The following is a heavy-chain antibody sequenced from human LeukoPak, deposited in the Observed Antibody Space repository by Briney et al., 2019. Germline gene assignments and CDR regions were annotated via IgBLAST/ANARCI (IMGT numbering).Heavy chain of an antibody. CDR1: GGPISSYY. J-gene: IGHJ3*02. CDR3: ARVSFGLVDAFGI. D-gene: IGHD2-2*01. V-gene: IGHV4-4*07. Sequence: SETLSLTCTVSGGPISSYYWSWIRQPAGKGREGIERIYTSGSTNYTPSLKSRVTMSVDTSKNQFSLKPSSVAAADTAVYYCARVSFGLVDAFGIWGQGTMVTVSS. CDR2: IYTSGST.